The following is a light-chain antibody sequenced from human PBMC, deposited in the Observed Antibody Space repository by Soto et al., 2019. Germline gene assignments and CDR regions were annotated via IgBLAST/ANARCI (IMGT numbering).Light chain of an antibody. Sequence: EIVLTQSPGTLSLSPGERATLSCRASQSVSSSYLAWYQQKPGQAPRLLIYGASSRATGIPDRFSGGGSGTDVTLTINRLEPEDFAVYYCQQYGTSPFTFGPGTKVDIK. CDR1: QSVSSSY. J-gene: IGKJ3*01. V-gene: IGKV3-20*01. CDR2: GAS. CDR3: QQYGTSPFT.